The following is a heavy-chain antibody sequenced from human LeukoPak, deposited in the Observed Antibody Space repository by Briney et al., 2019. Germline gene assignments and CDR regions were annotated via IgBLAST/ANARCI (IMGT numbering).Heavy chain of an antibody. Sequence: VKVSCKASGYTFTGYSMHWVRQAPGQGLEWMGWINPNSGGTNYAQKFHGRVTMTRDTSISTAYVELSRLRSDDTAVYYCARGYCRAGSCYEFDYWGQGTLVTVSS. J-gene: IGHJ4*02. CDR2: INPNSGGT. CDR1: GYTFTGYS. V-gene: IGHV1-2*02. D-gene: IGHD2-15*01. CDR3: ARGYCRAGSCYEFDY.